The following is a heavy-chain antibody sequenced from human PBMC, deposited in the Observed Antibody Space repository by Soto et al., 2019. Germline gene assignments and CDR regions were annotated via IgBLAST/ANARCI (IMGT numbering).Heavy chain of an antibody. Sequence: EVQLVESGGGLVKPGGSLRLSCAASGFTFSSYSMNWVRQAPGKGLEWVSSISSSSSYIYYADSVKGRFTISRDNAKNSLYLQMNSLRAEDTAVYYCARDLGYCSGGSCYSWFDPWGQGTLVTVSS. CDR3: ARDLGYCSGGSCYSWFDP. D-gene: IGHD2-15*01. J-gene: IGHJ5*02. V-gene: IGHV3-21*01. CDR2: ISSSSSYI. CDR1: GFTFSSYS.